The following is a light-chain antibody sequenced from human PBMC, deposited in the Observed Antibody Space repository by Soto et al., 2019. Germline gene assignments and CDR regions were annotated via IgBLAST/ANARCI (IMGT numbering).Light chain of an antibody. V-gene: IGKV3-11*01. CDR1: QSIRSY. CDR3: LQRSIWPYT. CDR2: DAS. Sequence: EIVLTQSPATLSLSPGERATLSCRASQSIRSYLAWYQQKPGQAPRLLVYDASNRPTGTTARFSGSGSVTDFTLTIRRLESEDFAVYYCLQRSIWPYTVGQGTRLESK. J-gene: IGKJ5*01.